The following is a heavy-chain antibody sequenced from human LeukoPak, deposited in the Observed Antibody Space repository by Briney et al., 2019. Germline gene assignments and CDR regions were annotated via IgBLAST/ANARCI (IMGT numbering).Heavy chain of an antibody. CDR3: ARAGLIAARPFDY. D-gene: IGHD6-6*01. V-gene: IGHV4-59*12. CDR2: IYYSGSM. J-gene: IGHJ4*02. CDR1: GGSFSGYY. Sequence: SETLSLTCAVYGGSFSGYYWSWIRQPPGKGLEWIGYIYYSGSMNYNPSLKSRVTISVDTSKNQFSLKLTSVTVADTAVYYCARAGLIAARPFDYWGQGTLVTVSS.